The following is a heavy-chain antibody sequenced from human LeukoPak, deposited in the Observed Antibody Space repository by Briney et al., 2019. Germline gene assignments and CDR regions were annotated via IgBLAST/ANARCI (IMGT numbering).Heavy chain of an antibody. CDR3: ASNSYGRPGGAFDI. Sequence: SVKVSCKASGGTFSSYAISWVRQAPGQGLEWMGGIIPIFGTANYAQKFQGRVTITTDESTSTAYMELSSLRSEDTAVYYCASNSYGRPGGAFDIWGQGTMVTVSS. CDR2: IIPIFGTA. D-gene: IGHD5-18*01. CDR1: GGTFSSYA. V-gene: IGHV1-69*05. J-gene: IGHJ3*02.